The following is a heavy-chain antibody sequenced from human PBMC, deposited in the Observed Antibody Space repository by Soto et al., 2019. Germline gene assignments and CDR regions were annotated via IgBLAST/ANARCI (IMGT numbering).Heavy chain of an antibody. D-gene: IGHD3-22*01. CDR1: GDSVSSNSAA. J-gene: IGHJ3*02. V-gene: IGHV6-1*01. CDR3: ARGDYYDSSGYESREAFDI. CDR2: TYCRSKWYN. Sequence: PSQTLSLTCAISGDSVSSNSAAWNWIRQSPSRGLEWMGRTYCRSKWYNDYAVSVKSRITINPDTSKNQFSLQLNSVTPEDTAVYYCARGDYYDSSGYESREAFDIWGQGTMVTVSS.